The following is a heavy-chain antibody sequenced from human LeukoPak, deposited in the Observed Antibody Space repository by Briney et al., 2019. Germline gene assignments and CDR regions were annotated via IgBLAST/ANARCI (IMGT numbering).Heavy chain of an antibody. D-gene: IGHD1-1*01. CDR3: ARESDWTYMDV. CDR2: ISHDESNK. J-gene: IGHJ6*03. CDR1: GFIFSNYA. Sequence: GGSLRLSCAASGFIFSNYAMHWVRQAPGKGLEWVAVISHDESNKHYADSVKGRFTISRDNSKNTLYLQMNSLRAEDTAVYYCARESDWTYMDVWGKGTTVTVSS. V-gene: IGHV3-30-3*01.